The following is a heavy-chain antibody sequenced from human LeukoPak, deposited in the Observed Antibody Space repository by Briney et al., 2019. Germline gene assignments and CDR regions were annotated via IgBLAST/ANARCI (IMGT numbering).Heavy chain of an antibody. CDR1: GFSFNSYS. J-gene: IGHJ4*02. D-gene: IGHD4-17*01. V-gene: IGHV3-23*01. Sequence: GGSLRLSCVGSGFSFNSYSMNWVRQAPGKGLEWVSAISGSGGSTYDADSVKGRFTISRDNSKNTLYLQMNSLRAEDTAVYYCAKGKWWAYGDYEKSDYWGQGTLVTVSS. CDR2: ISGSGGST. CDR3: AKGKWWAYGDYEKSDY.